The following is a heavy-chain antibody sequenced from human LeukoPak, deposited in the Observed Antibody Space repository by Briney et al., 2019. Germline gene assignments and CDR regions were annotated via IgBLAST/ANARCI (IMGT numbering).Heavy chain of an antibody. CDR1: NYSIMTNNYH. Sequence: SETLSLTCAVSNYSIMTNNYHWAWIRQPPGKGLEWIGNIYHSGNTYYSPSLRGRLTISLDTSKNHLSLNLRSVTAADTAVYFCARLKAAGTVHYFAYWGRGTLVTVSS. V-gene: IGHV4-38-2*01. CDR3: ARLKAAGTVHYFAY. CDR2: IYHSGNT. D-gene: IGHD6-13*01. J-gene: IGHJ4*02.